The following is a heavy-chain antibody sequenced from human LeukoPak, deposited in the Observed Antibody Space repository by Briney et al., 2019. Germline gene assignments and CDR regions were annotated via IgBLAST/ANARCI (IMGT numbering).Heavy chain of an antibody. CDR2: LSSSSSYI. Sequence: GGAPGASRAAPGFTFTSYSKKLVRPAPRKGVEWGSSLSSSSSYIYYADSVKGRFTISRDNAKNSLYLQMNSLRAEDTAVYYCARTIVVVPAATRLFDYWGQGTLVTVSS. J-gene: IGHJ4*02. CDR3: ARTIVVVPAATRLFDY. V-gene: IGHV3-21*01. D-gene: IGHD2-2*01. CDR1: GFTFTSYS.